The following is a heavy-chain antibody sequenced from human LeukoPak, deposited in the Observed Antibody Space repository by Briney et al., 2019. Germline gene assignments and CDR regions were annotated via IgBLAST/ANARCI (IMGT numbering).Heavy chain of an antibody. J-gene: IGHJ4*02. CDR1: GFTFGDYA. V-gene: IGHV3-49*05. D-gene: IGHD1-1*01. CDR2: IRSKAYGGTT. Sequence: KPGRSLRLSCTASGFTFGDYAMSWFRQAPGKGLEWVGFIRSKAYGGTTEYAASVKGRFTISRDDSKSIAYLQMNSLKTEDTAVYYCTRGGGELGRRRTFDYWGQGTLVTVSS. CDR3: TRGGGELGRRRTFDY.